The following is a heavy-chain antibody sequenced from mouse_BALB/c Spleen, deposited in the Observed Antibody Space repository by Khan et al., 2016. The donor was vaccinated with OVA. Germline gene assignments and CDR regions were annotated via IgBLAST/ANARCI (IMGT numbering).Heavy chain of an antibody. J-gene: IGHJ2*01. CDR1: GFTFSSYG. V-gene: IGHV5-6-3*01. Sequence: EVELVQSGGGLVQPGGSLKLSCAASGFTFSSYGMSWVRQTPDKRLELVATINSNGGSTYYPDSVKGRFTTSRDNAKNTLYLQMSSLKSGDTASYYCARKAKTINWGQGTTLTVSS. CDR3: ARKAKTIN. CDR2: INSNGGST.